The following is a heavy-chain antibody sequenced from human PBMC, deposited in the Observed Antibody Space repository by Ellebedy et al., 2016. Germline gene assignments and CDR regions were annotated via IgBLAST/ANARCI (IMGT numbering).Heavy chain of an antibody. CDR1: GFTFSSYA. D-gene: IGHD6-19*01. V-gene: IGHV3-23*01. CDR2: ISHSDGST. CDR3: ARRGGSGWGGFDI. Sequence: GGSLRLXXVGSGFTFSSYAMSWVRQAPGKGLEWVSIISHSDGSTYYIASVKGRFTISSDNSKNTLFLQMNSLRVEDTALYYCARRGGSGWGGFDIWGQGTLVTVSS. J-gene: IGHJ3*02.